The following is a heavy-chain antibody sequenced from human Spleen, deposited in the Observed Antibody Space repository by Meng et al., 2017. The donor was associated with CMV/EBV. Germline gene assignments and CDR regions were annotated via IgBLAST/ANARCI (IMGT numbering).Heavy chain of an antibody. V-gene: IGHV1-46*01. CDR2: INPSGGST. J-gene: IGHJ5*02. CDR3: AREGGTYYDFWSGYFECFDP. D-gene: IGHD3-3*01. CDR1: TSYY. Sequence: TSYYMHWVRQAPGQGLEWMGIINPSGGSTSYAQKFQGRVTMTRDTSTSTVYMELSSLRSEDTAVYYCAREGGTYYDFWSGYFECFDPWGQGTLVTVSS.